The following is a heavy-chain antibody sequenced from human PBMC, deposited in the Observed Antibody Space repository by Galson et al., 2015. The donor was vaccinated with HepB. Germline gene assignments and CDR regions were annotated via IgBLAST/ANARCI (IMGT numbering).Heavy chain of an antibody. CDR1: GFSLTTTGMC. D-gene: IGHD2-2*01. V-gene: IGHV2-70*17. CDR2: VDWDDDE. Sequence: PALVKPTQTLTLTCTFSGFSLTTTGMCVSWIRQSPGKTLEWLARVDWDDDEFYTTSLRNRLALFKDTSKNPGGPTLTNVDPDDTATYYCARTPRYCGRTSCSFLDYWGPGTLVTVSS. CDR3: ARTPRYCGRTSCSFLDY. J-gene: IGHJ4*03.